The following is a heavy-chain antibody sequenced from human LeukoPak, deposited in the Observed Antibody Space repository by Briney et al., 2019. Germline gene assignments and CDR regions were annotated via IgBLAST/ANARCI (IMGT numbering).Heavy chain of an antibody. CDR2: IYYSGST. CDR1: GGSISSYY. J-gene: IGHJ6*03. V-gene: IGHV4-59*12. D-gene: IGHD2-2*01. Sequence: SETLSLTCTVSGGSISSYYWSWIRQPPGKGLEWIGYIYYSGSTNYNPSLKSRVTISADTSKNQFSLKLSSVTAADTAVYYCAREIPAVRLTYYFYYYMDVWGKGTTVTVSS. CDR3: AREIPAVRLTYYFYYYMDV.